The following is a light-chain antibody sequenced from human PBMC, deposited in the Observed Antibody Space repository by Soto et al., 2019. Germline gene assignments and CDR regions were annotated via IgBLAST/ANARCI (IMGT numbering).Light chain of an antibody. CDR3: GSYTSSSSYV. Sequence: QSVLTQPASVSGSPGQSITISCTGTSSDVGGYKYVSWYQQHPGKAPKLMIYDVSNRPSGVSNRFSGSKSGNTASLTISGLQSEDEADYYCGSYTSSSSYVFGSGTKVTVL. J-gene: IGLJ1*01. V-gene: IGLV2-14*03. CDR1: SSDVGGYKY. CDR2: DVS.